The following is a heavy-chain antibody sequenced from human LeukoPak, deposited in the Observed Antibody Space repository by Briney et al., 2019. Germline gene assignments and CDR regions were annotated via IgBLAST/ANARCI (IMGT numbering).Heavy chain of an antibody. CDR2: IYYSGST. Sequence: SETLSLTCTVSGGSISSGSYYWGWIRQPPGKGLEWIGSIYYSGSTYYNPSLKSRVTISVDTSKNQFSLKLSSVTAADTAVYYCAREEYSSGSLDYWGQGTLVTVSS. J-gene: IGHJ4*02. CDR3: AREEYSSGSLDY. CDR1: GGSISSGSYY. D-gene: IGHD6-19*01. V-gene: IGHV4-39*07.